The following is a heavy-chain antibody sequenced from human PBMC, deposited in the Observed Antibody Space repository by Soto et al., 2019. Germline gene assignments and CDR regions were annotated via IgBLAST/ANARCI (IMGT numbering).Heavy chain of an antibody. CDR3: TTHAIAAAGSRYYYYYMDV. D-gene: IGHD6-13*01. J-gene: IGHJ6*03. Sequence: GGSLRLSCAASGFTFSNAWMSWVRQAPGKGLEWVGRIKSKTDGGTTDYAAPVKGRFTISRDDSKNTLYLQMNSLKTEDTAVYYCTTHAIAAAGSRYYYYYMDVWGKGTTVTVSS. CDR1: GFTFSNAW. CDR2: IKSKTDGGTT. V-gene: IGHV3-15*01.